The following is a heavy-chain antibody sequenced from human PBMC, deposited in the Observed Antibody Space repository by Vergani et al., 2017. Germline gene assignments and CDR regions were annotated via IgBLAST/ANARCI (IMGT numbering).Heavy chain of an antibody. CDR1: GYSISGGHY. CDR2: IYQNGDT. CDR3: ARKSGYSSGCAFFDP. D-gene: IGHD3-22*01. V-gene: IGHV4-38-2*02. Sequence: QVQLQESGPGLVKPSETLSLTCTVSGYSISGGHYWGWIRQTPGRGLEWIGSIYQNGDTYYNPSLKSRVTISVDTSKNQFALRLNSVTAADTAVYYCARKSGYSSGCAFFDPWGPGTLVTVSS. J-gene: IGHJ5*02.